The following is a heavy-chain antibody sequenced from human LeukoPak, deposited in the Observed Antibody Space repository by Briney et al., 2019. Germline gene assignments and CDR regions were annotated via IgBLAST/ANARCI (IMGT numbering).Heavy chain of an antibody. CDR2: ISSSSSTI. J-gene: IGHJ4*02. D-gene: IGHD2-15*01. CDR3: ARGSGYCSGGSCPSLYY. V-gene: IGHV3-48*01. CDR1: GFTLSSYS. Sequence: GGSLRLSCAASGFTLSSYSMNWVRQAPGKGLEWVSYISSSSSTIYYADSVKGRFTIYRDNAKNSLYLQMNSLRAEDTAVYYCARGSGYCSGGSCPSLYYWGQGTLVTVSS.